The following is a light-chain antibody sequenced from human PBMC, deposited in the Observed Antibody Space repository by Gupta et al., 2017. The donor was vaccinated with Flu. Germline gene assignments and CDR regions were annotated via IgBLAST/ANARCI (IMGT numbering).Light chain of an antibody. J-gene: IGKJ1*01. CDR3: QQNSSYLWT. CDR2: KAS. V-gene: IGKV1-5*03. CDR1: QSISSW. Sequence: DIQMTQSASTLSASVGDRVTITCRASQSISSWLAWYQQKPGKAPKLLIYKASSLESGVPSRFSGSGSGTEFTLTISSLQPDDFATYYCQQNSSYLWTFGQGTKVEIK.